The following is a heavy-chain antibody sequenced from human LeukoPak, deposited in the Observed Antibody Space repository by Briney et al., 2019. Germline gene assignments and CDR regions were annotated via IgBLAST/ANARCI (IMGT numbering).Heavy chain of an antibody. CDR2: INAGNGNT. D-gene: IGHD3-3*01. CDR3: ARDRSTPRDFWSGYSNYYYYYGMDV. Sequence: ASVKVSCKASGYTFTSYAMHWVRQAPGQRLEWMGWINAGNGNTKYSQKFQGRVTITRDTSASTAYMELSSLRSEDTAVYYCARDRSTPRDFWSGYSNYYYYYGMDVWGQGTTVTVSS. CDR1: GYTFTSYA. J-gene: IGHJ6*02. V-gene: IGHV1-3*01.